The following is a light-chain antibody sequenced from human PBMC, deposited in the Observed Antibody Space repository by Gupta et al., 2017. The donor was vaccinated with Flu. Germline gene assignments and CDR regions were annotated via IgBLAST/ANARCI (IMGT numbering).Light chain of an antibody. CDR1: QDIIKY. CDR3: QHVDSVTRT. V-gene: IGKV1-33*01. J-gene: IGKJ2*01. CDR2: GAS. Sequence: VGDRVTITCQASQDIIKYLNWYRQEPGKAPKLLIYGASNLETGVPSRFSGSGSGTVFTFTISSLQPEDVATYYCQHVDSVTRTFGQGTKLEIK.